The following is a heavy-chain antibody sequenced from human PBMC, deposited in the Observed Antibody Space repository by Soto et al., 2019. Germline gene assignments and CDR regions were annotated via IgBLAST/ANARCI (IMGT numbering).Heavy chain of an antibody. CDR3: AKKAYSSSWYYYYGMDV. J-gene: IGHJ6*02. D-gene: IGHD6-13*01. CDR1: GFTFSSYA. V-gene: IGHV3-23*01. Sequence: GGSLRLSCAASGFTFSSYAMSWVRQAPGKGLEWVSAISGSGGSTYYADSVKGRFTISRDNSKNALYRQMNSLRAEDTAVYYCAKKAYSSSWYYYYGMDVWGQGTTVTVSS. CDR2: ISGSGGST.